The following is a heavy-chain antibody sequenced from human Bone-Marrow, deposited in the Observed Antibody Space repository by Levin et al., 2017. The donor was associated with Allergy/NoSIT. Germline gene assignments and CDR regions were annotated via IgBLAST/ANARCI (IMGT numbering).Heavy chain of an antibody. V-gene: IGHV1-69*13. CDR1: GGTFSTHV. D-gene: IGHD3-3*01. Sequence: SVKVSCKTSGGTFSTHVISWVRQAPGQGLEWMGGITPIFATANYAQKFQGRVTITADESASTVYMELSSLRSGDTAVYYCASSSDLESTFDYWGQGTLVTVSS. CDR3: ASSSDLESTFDY. J-gene: IGHJ4*02. CDR2: ITPIFATA.